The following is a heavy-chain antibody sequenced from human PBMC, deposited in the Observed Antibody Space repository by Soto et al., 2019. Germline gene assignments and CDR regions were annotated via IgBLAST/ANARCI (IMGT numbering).Heavy chain of an antibody. Sequence: SETLSLTCTVSGGSISSGGYYWSWIRQHPGKGLEWIGYIYYSGSTYYNPSLKSRVTISVDRSKNQFSLKLSSVTAADTAVYYCARRRGFPYYCGTDVWCQGTMVTVSS. J-gene: IGHJ6*02. CDR1: GGSISSGGYY. V-gene: IGHV4-31*03. CDR2: IYYSGST. CDR3: ARRRGFPYYCGTDV. D-gene: IGHD5-12*01.